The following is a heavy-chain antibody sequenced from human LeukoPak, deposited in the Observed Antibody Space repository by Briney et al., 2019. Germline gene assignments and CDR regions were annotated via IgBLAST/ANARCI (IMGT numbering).Heavy chain of an antibody. CDR1: GGSFSGHY. Sequence: SETLSLTCAVYGGSFSGHYWSWIRQPPGKGLEWIWEINHSESTNYNPSLKSRVTISVDTSKNQFSLKLSSVTAADTAVYYCARGRSGYSYWGQGTLVTVSS. CDR2: INHSEST. CDR3: ARGRSGYSY. D-gene: IGHD3-22*01. V-gene: IGHV4-34*01. J-gene: IGHJ4*02.